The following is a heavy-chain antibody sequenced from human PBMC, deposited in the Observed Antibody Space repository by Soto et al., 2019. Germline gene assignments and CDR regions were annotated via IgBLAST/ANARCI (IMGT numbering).Heavy chain of an antibody. CDR3: AKDRQASDFRSGYYGDWFDP. V-gene: IGHV3-23*01. CDR1: GFTFSTYV. D-gene: IGHD3-3*01. J-gene: IGHJ5*02. CDR2: IGGSGGST. Sequence: EVQLLESGGGLVQPGGSLRLSCAASGFTFSTYVMVWVRQAPGKGLEWVSAIGGSGGSTYYADSVQGRCTITRDNSKSTLYLQMSSRRAEDTAVYYCAKDRQASDFRSGYYGDWFDPWGQGTLVTVSS.